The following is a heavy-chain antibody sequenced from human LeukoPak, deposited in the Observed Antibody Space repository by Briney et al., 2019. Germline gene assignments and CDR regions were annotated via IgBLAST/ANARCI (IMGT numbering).Heavy chain of an antibody. CDR3: AIMHPYYDGNGYWVQ. V-gene: IGHV3-23*01. CDR1: GFTFSSYA. CDR2: INTSGGST. Sequence: GGSLRLSCAASGFTFSSYAMSWVRQAPGKGLEWVSGINTSGGSTAYADSVKGRFTISRDNPRNTLYMQMNSLRAEDTALYYCAIMHPYYDGNGYWVQWGQGTLVTISS. J-gene: IGHJ4*02. D-gene: IGHD3-22*01.